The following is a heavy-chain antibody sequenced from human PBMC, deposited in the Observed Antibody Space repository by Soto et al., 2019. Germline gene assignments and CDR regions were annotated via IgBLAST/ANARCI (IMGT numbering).Heavy chain of an antibody. CDR2: INHSGST. V-gene: IGHV4-34*01. J-gene: IGHJ4*02. CDR1: GGSFSGYY. D-gene: IGHD3-9*01. CDR3: ARGRVTLRYFDWFQENYYFDY. Sequence: PSETLSLTCAVYGGSFSGYYWSWIRQPPGKGLEWIGEINHSGSTNYNPSLKSRVTISVDTSKNQFSLKLSSVTAADTAVYYCARGRVTLRYFDWFQENYYFDYWGQGTLVTVSS.